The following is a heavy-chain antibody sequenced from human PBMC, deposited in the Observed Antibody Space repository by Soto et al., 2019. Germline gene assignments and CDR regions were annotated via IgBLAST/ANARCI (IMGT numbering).Heavy chain of an antibody. Sequence: QVQLVESGGGVVQPGRSLRLSCAASGFTFSSYAMHWVRQAPGKGLEWVAVISYDGSNKYYADSVKGRFTISRDNSKNTLYLQMNSLRAEDTAVYYCARDRELGGDGMDVLGQGTTVTVSS. CDR2: ISYDGSNK. D-gene: IGHD1-26*01. CDR3: ARDRELGGDGMDV. J-gene: IGHJ6*02. CDR1: GFTFSSYA. V-gene: IGHV3-30-3*01.